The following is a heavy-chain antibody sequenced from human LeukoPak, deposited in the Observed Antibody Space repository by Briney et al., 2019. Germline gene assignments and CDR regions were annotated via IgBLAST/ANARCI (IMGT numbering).Heavy chain of an antibody. Sequence: ASVKVSCKASGYTFAAYYMHWVRQAPGQGLEWMGWINPNSGGTDYAQKFQGRVTMTRDTSISTAYMELSRLRSDDTAVYYCIIDVPGGYSPYFDYWGQGTLVTVSS. D-gene: IGHD5-18*01. V-gene: IGHV1-2*02. CDR3: IIDVPGGYSPYFDY. CDR2: INPNSGGT. J-gene: IGHJ4*02. CDR1: GYTFAAYY.